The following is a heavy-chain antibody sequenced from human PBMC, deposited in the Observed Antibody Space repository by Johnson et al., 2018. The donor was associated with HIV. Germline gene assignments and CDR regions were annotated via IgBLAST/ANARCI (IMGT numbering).Heavy chain of an antibody. D-gene: IGHD6-19*01. CDR1: GFTFSFYW. Sequence: VQLVESGGGVVRPGRSLRLSCVASGFTFSFYWMSWVRQAPGKGLEWVANIKQDGTEKFYADSVKGRFTISRDNAMNSLYLQMNTVRAEDTAVYYCAKVIAVAGTGAFDIWGQGTMVTVSS. J-gene: IGHJ3*02. V-gene: IGHV3-7*01. CDR2: IKQDGTEK. CDR3: AKVIAVAGTGAFDI.